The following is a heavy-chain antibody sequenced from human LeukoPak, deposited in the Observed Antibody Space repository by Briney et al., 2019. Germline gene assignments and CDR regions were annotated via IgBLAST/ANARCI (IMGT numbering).Heavy chain of an antibody. CDR1: GFTFSNYW. J-gene: IGHJ4*02. Sequence: PGVSLRLSCAASGFTFSNYWMSWVRQTPGKGLEWVANIKEDGSDKYYVDSLKGRFTISRDNAKNSLYLQMNSLRAEDTAVYYCAKDRTRQAYWGQGTLVTVSS. CDR2: IKEDGSDK. CDR3: AKDRTRQAY. V-gene: IGHV3-7*03. D-gene: IGHD3-3*01.